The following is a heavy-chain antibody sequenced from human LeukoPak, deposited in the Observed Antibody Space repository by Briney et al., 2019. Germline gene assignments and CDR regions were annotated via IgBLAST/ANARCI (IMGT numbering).Heavy chain of an antibody. CDR3: ARGGTPPLRYFDWSPFDY. CDR1: GGSISSGDYY. Sequence: KSSETLSLTCTVSGGSISSGDYYWSWIRQPPGKGLEWIGEINHSGSTNYNPSLKSRVTISVDTSKNQFSLKLSSVTAADTAVYYCARGGTPPLRYFDWSPFDYWGQGTLVTVSS. V-gene: IGHV4-39*07. J-gene: IGHJ4*02. D-gene: IGHD3-9*01. CDR2: INHSGST.